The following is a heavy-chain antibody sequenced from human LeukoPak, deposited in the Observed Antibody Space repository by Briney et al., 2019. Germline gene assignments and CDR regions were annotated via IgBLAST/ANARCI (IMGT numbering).Heavy chain of an antibody. D-gene: IGHD6-19*01. Sequence: SVKVSCKASGGTFRSYAISWVRQAPGQGLEWMGGIISIFGTANYAQKFQGRVTITADESTSTAYMELSSLRSEDTAVYYCARARRAVAGMEGAFDIWGQGTMVTVSS. V-gene: IGHV1-69*13. CDR3: ARARRAVAGMEGAFDI. CDR2: IISIFGTA. J-gene: IGHJ3*02. CDR1: GGTFRSYA.